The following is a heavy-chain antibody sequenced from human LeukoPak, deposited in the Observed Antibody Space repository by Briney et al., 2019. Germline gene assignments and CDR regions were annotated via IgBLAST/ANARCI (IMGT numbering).Heavy chain of an antibody. CDR3: AIAHYDSSGIFDY. Sequence: GGSLRLSCAASGFTFSSYATSWVRQAPGKGLEWVSAISGSGGSTYYADSVKGRFTISRDNSKNTLYLQMNSLRAEDTAVYYCAIAHYDSSGIFDYWGQGTLVTVSS. D-gene: IGHD3-22*01. CDR1: GFTFSSYA. CDR2: ISGSGGST. J-gene: IGHJ4*02. V-gene: IGHV3-23*01.